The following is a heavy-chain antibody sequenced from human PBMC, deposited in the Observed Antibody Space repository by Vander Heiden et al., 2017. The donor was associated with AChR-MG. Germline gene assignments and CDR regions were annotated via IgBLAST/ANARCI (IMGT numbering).Heavy chain of an antibody. CDR3: ARVPVPAAMDYYFDY. J-gene: IGHJ4*02. CDR2: FGTA. CDR1: GGTFSSYA. V-gene: IGHV1-69*01. Sequence: QVQLVPSGAEVKKPGSSVKVSCKASGGTFSSYAIFGTANYAQKFQGRVTITADESTSTAYMELSSLRSEDTAVYYCARVPVPAAMDYYFDYWGQGTLVTVSS. D-gene: IGHD2-2*01.